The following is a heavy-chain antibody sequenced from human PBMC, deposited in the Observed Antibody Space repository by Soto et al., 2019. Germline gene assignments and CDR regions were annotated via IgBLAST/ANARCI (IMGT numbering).Heavy chain of an antibody. J-gene: IGHJ4*02. CDR2: INPSGGST. V-gene: IGHV1-46*01. D-gene: IGHD3-22*01. CDR1: GYTFTSYY. CDR3: ARDPYYHDSSGYYPFDY. Sequence: ASVKVSCKASGYTFTSYYMHWVRQAPGQGLEWMGIINPSGGSTSYAQKFQGRVTMTRDTSTSTVYMELSSLRSEDTAVYYCARDPYYHDSSGYYPFDYWGQGTLVTVSS.